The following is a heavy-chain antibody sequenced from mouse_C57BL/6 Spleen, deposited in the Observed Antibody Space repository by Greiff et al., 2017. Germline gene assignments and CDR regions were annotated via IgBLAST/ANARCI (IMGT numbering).Heavy chain of an antibody. CDR3: ARWDYPYYFDY. D-gene: IGHD5-5*01. J-gene: IGHJ2*01. V-gene: IGHV1-76*01. CDR2: IYPGSGNT. CDR1: GYTFTDYY. Sequence: QVQLQQSGAELVRPGASVKLSCKASGYTFTDYYINWVKQRPGQGLEWIARIYPGSGNTYYNEKFKGKATLTAEKSSSTAYMQLSSLTSEDSAVYFCARWDYPYYFDYWGQGTTLTVSS.